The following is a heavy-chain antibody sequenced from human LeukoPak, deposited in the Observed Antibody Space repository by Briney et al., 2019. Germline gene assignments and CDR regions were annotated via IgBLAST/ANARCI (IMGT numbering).Heavy chain of an antibody. V-gene: IGHV3-23*01. Sequence: GGSLRLSCAASGFTFSSYAMSWVRQAPGKGLEWVSAISGSGGSTYYADSVKGRFTISRDNAKNSLYLQMNSLRAEDTAVYYCARTRWSRDYYYGMDVWGQGTTVTVSS. CDR2: ISGSGGST. J-gene: IGHJ6*02. CDR3: ARTRWSRDYYYGMDV. CDR1: GFTFSSYA. D-gene: IGHD4-23*01.